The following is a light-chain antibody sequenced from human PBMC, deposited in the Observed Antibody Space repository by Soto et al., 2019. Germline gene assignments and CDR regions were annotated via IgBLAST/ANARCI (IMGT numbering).Light chain of an antibody. CDR1: QSVSSN. CDR2: GAS. V-gene: IGKV3-15*01. Sequence: EIVMTQSPATLSVSPGERATLSCRASQSVSSNLAWYQQKPGQAPRLLIYGASTRATGIPARFSASRSGTDFTRTISSLKSEDFAVYYCQQYNSWPPWTFGQGTKVEVK. J-gene: IGKJ1*01. CDR3: QQYNSWPPWT.